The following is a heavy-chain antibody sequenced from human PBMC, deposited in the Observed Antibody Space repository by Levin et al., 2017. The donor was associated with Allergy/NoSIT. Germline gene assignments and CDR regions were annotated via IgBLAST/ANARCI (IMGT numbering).Heavy chain of an antibody. V-gene: IGHV4-61*02. D-gene: IGHD2-2*01. CDR3: AGLLVPAAIGAFDI. Sequence: PSETLSLTCTVSGGSLSSGSYYWSWIRQPAGKGLEWIGRMSTSGSSNYNPSLSSRVTISVDTSKNQFSLNLNSVTAAHTAVYYCAGLLVPAAIGAFDIWGQGTVVTVSS. J-gene: IGHJ3*02. CDR1: GGSLSSGSYY. CDR2: MSTSGSS.